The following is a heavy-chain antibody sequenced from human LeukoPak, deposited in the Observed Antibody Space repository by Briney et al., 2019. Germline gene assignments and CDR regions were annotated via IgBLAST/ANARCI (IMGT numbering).Heavy chain of an antibody. V-gene: IGHV1-69*05. Sequence: ASVKVSCKASGGTFSSYAISWVRQAPGQGLEWMGGIIPIFGTANYAQKLQGRVTMTTDTSTSTAYMELGSLRSDDTAVYYCARGAVAGQQNDAFDIWGQGTMVTVSS. D-gene: IGHD6-19*01. CDR1: GGTFSSYA. CDR3: ARGAVAGQQNDAFDI. J-gene: IGHJ3*02. CDR2: IIPIFGTA.